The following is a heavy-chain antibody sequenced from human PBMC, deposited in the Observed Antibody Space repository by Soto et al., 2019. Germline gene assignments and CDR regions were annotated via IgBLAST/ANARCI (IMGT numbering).Heavy chain of an antibody. CDR1: GFTFSSHA. CDR3: ARDLWWYLH. CDR2: ISGGAEGA. D-gene: IGHD2-15*01. V-gene: IGHV3-23*01. Sequence: EVPLLESGGGLVQPGGALRLSCAASGFTFSSHAMSWVRQAPGKGLEWLSSISGGAEGAYYADSVKGRFTISRDNSKTTLYLQMNSLRAEDTAGYYCARDLWWYLHWGQGTLVTVSP. J-gene: IGHJ4*02.